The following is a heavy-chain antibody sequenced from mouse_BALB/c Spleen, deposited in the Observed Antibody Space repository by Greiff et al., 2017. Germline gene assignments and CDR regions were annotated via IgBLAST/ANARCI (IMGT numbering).Heavy chain of an antibody. D-gene: IGHD1-1*01. V-gene: IGHV1S81*02. Sequence: QVQLQQPGAELVKPGASVKLSCKASGYTFTSYWMHWVKQRPGQGLEWIGEINPSNGRTNYNEKFKSKATLTVDKSSSTAYMQLSSLTSEDSAVYYCARGGYYYGSSYNFDYWGQGTTLTVSS. CDR3: ARGGYYYGSSYNFDY. CDR2: INPSNGRT. CDR1: GYTFTSYW. J-gene: IGHJ2*01.